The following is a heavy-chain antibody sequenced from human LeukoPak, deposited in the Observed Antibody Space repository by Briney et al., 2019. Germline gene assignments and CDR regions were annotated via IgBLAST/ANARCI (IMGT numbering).Heavy chain of an antibody. D-gene: IGHD5-12*01. J-gene: IGHJ4*02. CDR3: ARTRSGYDYFDY. CDR1: DGSISSSSYY. Sequence: SETLSLTCTVSDGSISSSSYYWGLIRQPPGKGLEWIGSIYYSGSTYYNPSLKSRVTISVDTSKNQFSLKLSSVTAADTAVYYCARTRSGYDYFDYWGQGTLVTVSS. CDR2: IYYSGST. V-gene: IGHV4-39*01.